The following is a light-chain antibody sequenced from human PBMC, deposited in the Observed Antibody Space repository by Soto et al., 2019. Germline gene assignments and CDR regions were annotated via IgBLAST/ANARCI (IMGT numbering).Light chain of an antibody. CDR3: QQYVSSGT. J-gene: IGKJ1*01. CDR1: QSVSNNY. Sequence: EIVLTQSPGTLSLSPGERATLSCRASQSVSNNYLAWYHQSPGQAPRLLVYGASDRAPGIPDRFSGSGSWTDFTLTNSRLEPEDFAVYYCQQYVSSGTVGQETKVEIK. V-gene: IGKV3-20*01. CDR2: GAS.